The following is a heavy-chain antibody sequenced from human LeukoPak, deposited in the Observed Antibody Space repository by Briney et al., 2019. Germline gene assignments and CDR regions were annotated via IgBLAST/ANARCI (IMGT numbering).Heavy chain of an antibody. CDR2: VHSNGRT. CDR3: ARWGGEPHLPFDY. V-gene: IGHV4-59*01. D-gene: IGHD3-16*01. J-gene: IGHJ4*02. CDR1: GGSMTGYY. Sequence: SETLSLTCTVSGGSMTGYYWNWIRQPPGKGLEWVGYVHSNGRTTSSPSVRSRLSMSVDASKNEFSLRVNSVIAADTAVYYCARWGGEPHLPFDYWGQGILVSASS.